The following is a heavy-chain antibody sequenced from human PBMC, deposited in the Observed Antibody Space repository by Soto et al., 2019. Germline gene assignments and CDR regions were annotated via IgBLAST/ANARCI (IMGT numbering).Heavy chain of an antibody. CDR2: ISCGIGST. CDR3: AKLRGRGIFEY. V-gene: IGHV3-23*01. J-gene: IGHJ4*02. Sequence: EVQLLESGGGLIQPGRSLRLSCAASGFSFGVYAMSWVRQAPGKGLEWVATISCGIGSTYYADAVKGRFTISRDISRSTLDLQMNSLRVEDTALYYCAKLRGRGIFEYWGQGTMVTISS. CDR1: GFSFGVYA. D-gene: IGHD1-26*01.